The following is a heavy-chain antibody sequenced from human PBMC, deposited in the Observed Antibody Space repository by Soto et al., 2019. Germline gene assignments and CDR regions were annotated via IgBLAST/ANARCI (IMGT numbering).Heavy chain of an antibody. J-gene: IGHJ4*02. V-gene: IGHV4-59*01. D-gene: IGHD3-10*01. Sequence: SETLSLTCNLSGGSFHNFYWLWIRQPPGKGLEWVGHVHYSGSTNYNPSLKSRVTISVDTSKNQFSLNLSSVTAADTAVYYCARLDVVRGVTLSYFDYWGLGTLVTVSS. CDR3: ARLDVVRGVTLSYFDY. CDR1: GGSFHNFY. CDR2: VHYSGST.